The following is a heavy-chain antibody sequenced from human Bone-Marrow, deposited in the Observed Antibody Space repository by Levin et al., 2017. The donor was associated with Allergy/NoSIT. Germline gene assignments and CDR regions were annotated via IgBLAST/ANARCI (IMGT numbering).Heavy chain of an antibody. V-gene: IGHV2-5*02. CDR3: AHKHFSSSSPYFDY. D-gene: IGHD6-6*01. CDR2: IYWDDNK. Sequence: SGPTLVKPTQTLTLTCTFSEFSLSTSGVGVAWIRQPPGKALEWLALIYWDDNKRYSPSLQSRLTVTKDTSKNQVVLTVTNVDPVDTATYFCAHKHFSSSSPYFDYWGQGTLVTVSS. CDR1: EFSLSTSGVG. J-gene: IGHJ4*02.